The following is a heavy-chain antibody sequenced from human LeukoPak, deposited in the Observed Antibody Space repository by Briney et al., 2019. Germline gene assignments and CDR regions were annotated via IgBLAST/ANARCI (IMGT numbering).Heavy chain of an antibody. Sequence: PSETLSLTCAVYGGSFSGYYWSWIRQPPGKGLEWIGEINHSGSTNYNPSLKSRVTISVDTSKNQFSLKLSSVTAADTAVYYCARRGYSYGYDAFDIWGQGTMVTVSS. V-gene: IGHV4-34*01. CDR2: INHSGST. J-gene: IGHJ3*02. CDR3: ARRGYSYGYDAFDI. CDR1: GGSFSGYY. D-gene: IGHD5-18*01.